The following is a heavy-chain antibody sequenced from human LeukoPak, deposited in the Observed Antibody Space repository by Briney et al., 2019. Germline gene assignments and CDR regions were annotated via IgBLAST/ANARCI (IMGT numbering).Heavy chain of an antibody. CDR2: INPNSGGT. CDR3: ARTYYYDSTGYPAADP. CDR1: GYTFTGYY. V-gene: IGHV1-2*02. J-gene: IGHJ5*02. Sequence: ASVKISCKASGYTFTGYYMHWVRQAPGQVLGWMGLINPNSGGTNYAQKFQGRVTMTRDTSISTAYMELSRLRSDDTAVYYCARTYYYDSTGYPAADPWGQGTLVTVSS. D-gene: IGHD3-22*01.